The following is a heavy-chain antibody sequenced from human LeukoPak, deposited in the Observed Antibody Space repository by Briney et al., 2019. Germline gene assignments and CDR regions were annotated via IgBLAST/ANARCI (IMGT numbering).Heavy chain of an antibody. CDR3: ARGRPYSGGYHLDY. CDR2: IYYSGST. Sequence: SETLSLTCTVSGDSTSSDRYYGGWVRQPPGKGLEWIGNIYYSGSTYYNPSLKSRVTMSVDTSKNQFFPKLNSVTAADTAVYYCARGRPYSGGYHLDYWGQGTLVTVSA. D-gene: IGHD1-26*01. J-gene: IGHJ4*02. V-gene: IGHV4-39*01. CDR1: GDSTSSDRYY.